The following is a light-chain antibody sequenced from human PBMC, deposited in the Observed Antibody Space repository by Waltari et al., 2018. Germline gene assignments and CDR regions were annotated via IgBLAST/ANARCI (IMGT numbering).Light chain of an antibody. V-gene: IGKV3-20*01. CDR2: GAS. CDR3: QHHFRLPAT. J-gene: IGKJ1*01. CDR1: QSISRY. Sequence: EIVLTQSPVSLSLSPGERATLSCRSSQSISRYLAWYQQKPGQAPRLLIYGASNRATGVPPRFSGSGAGTDCSLTISGLEPEESAVYYCQHHFRLPATFGQGTKVEIK.